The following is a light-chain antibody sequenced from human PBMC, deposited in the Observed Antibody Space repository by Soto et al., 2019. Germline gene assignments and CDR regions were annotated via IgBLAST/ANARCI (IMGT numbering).Light chain of an antibody. J-gene: IGKJ1*01. V-gene: IGKV3-11*01. CDR2: GAS. CDR3: HQRQSWPRT. CDR1: QTVATF. Sequence: VLTQSPAKLSFSPVYIATLSCRASQTVATFLAWYQQKPGQAPRLLIHGASNRATGIPDRFSGSGSGTDFTLTISNLEPEDFAVYYCHQRQSWPRTFGQGTKVDIK.